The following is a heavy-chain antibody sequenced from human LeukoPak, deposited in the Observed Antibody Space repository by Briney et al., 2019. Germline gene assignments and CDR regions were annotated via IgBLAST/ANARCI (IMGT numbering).Heavy chain of an antibody. CDR1: GFTLFWHV. Sequence: GGSLRLSCSASGFTLFWHVMHWVRQAPGKPLEYVSFIHHNGDITSYADSVRGRFTVSRGNSKNTLFLDLTSLRTDDTAVYYCARDMSGTYSFDYWGQGTLVTVSS. CDR2: IHHNGDIT. V-gene: IGHV3-64D*06. J-gene: IGHJ4*02. CDR3: ARDMSGTYSFDY. D-gene: IGHD1-26*01.